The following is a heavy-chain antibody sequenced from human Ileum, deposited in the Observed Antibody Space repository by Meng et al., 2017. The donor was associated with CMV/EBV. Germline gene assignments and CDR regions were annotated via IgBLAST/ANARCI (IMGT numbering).Heavy chain of an antibody. CDR2: IYYNGST. CDR3: ARVRLELHYYFDY. V-gene: IGHV4-61*01. CDR1: GGSVSSGSYY. J-gene: IGHJ4*02. Sequence: SETLSLTCTVSGGSVSSGSYYWSWTRQPPGKGLEWIGYIYYNGSTNYNPSLKSRVTISVDTSKNQFSLKLSSVTAADTAVYYCARVRLELHYYFDYWGQGTLVTVSS. D-gene: IGHD1-7*01.